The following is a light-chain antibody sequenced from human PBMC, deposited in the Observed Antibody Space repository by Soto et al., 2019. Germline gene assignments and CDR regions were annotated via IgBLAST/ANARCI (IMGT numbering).Light chain of an antibody. V-gene: IGLV2-14*03. CDR1: SNDVGAFNY. CDR2: GVS. Sequence: QSALTQPASVSGSPGQSITISCTGSSNDVGAFNYVSWYRHSPGEAPKVLIRGVSIRPSGVSIRFSASKSANTASLTISGLQAGDEAEYYCSSYAGSYTVVFGGGTKLTVL. J-gene: IGLJ2*01. CDR3: SSYAGSYTVV.